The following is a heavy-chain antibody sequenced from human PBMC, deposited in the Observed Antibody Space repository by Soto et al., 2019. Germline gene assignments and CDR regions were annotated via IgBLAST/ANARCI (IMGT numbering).Heavy chain of an antibody. CDR2: ISYDGSNK. Sequence: QVQLVESGGGVVQPGRSLRLSCAASGFTFSSYGMHWVRQAPGKGLEWVAVISYDGSNKYYADSVKGRFTISRDNSKNPLYLQMNSLRAEDTAVYYCAKDNSQTHYYDSSGYYYTEYFQHWGQGTLVTVSS. J-gene: IGHJ1*01. D-gene: IGHD3-22*01. CDR1: GFTFSSYG. CDR3: AKDNSQTHYYDSSGYYYTEYFQH. V-gene: IGHV3-30*18.